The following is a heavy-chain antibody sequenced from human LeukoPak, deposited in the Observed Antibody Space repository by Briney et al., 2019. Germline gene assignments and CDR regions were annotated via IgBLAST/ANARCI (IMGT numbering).Heavy chain of an antibody. Sequence: GGSLRLSCAASGFTFSSYDMHWVRQAPGKGLEWVAVIWYDGSNKYYADSVKGRFTISRDNAKNTLYLQMNSLRAEDTAVYYCAASIAVAGTIDYWGQGTLVTVSS. D-gene: IGHD6-19*01. J-gene: IGHJ4*02. V-gene: IGHV3-33*01. CDR2: IWYDGSNK. CDR1: GFTFSSYD. CDR3: AASIAVAGTIDY.